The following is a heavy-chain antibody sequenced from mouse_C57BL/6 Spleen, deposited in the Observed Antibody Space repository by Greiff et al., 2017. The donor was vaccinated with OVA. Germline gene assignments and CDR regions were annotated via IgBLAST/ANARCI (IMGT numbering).Heavy chain of an antibody. D-gene: IGHD2-3*01. CDR2: IHPNSGST. V-gene: IGHV1-64*01. CDR3: ARRDGYSGMDY. Sequence: VQLQQSGAELVKPGASVKLSCKASGYTFTSYWMHWVKQRPGQGLEWIGMIHPNSGSTNYNEKFKSKATLTVDKSSSTAYMQLSSLTSEDSAVYYCARRDGYSGMDYWGQGTSVTVSA. CDR1: GYTFTSYW. J-gene: IGHJ4*01.